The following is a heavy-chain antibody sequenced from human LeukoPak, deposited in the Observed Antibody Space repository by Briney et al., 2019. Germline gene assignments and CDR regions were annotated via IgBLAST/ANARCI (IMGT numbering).Heavy chain of an antibody. Sequence: HPGGSLRLSCAASGFTFSSYAMSWVRQAPGKGLEWVSAISGSGGSTYYADSVKGRFTISRDNSKNTLYLQMNSLRAEDTAVYYCAKDTRRVRWLQLSAFDIWGQGTMVTVSS. D-gene: IGHD5-24*01. J-gene: IGHJ3*02. CDR1: GFTFSSYA. CDR3: AKDTRRVRWLQLSAFDI. V-gene: IGHV3-23*01. CDR2: ISGSGGST.